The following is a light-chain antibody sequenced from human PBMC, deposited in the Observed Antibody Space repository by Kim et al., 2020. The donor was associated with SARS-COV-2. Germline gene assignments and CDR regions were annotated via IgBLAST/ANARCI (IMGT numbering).Light chain of an antibody. CDR2: GAS. CDR3: QQYGSSLIT. Sequence: SPGERATLSCRASQSVSASDLAWYQQKPGQAPRLLIYGASSRATGIPDRFSGSGSGTDFTLTISRLEPEDFAVYFCQQYGSSLITFGQGTRLEIK. CDR1: QSVSASD. V-gene: IGKV3-20*01. J-gene: IGKJ5*01.